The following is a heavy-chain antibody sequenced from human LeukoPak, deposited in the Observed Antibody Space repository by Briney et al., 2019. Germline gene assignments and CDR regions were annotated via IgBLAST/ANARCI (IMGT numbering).Heavy chain of an antibody. Sequence: SETLSLTCTVSGGSISSYYWSWIRQPAGKGLDWIGRIYTSGSTNYNPSLKSRVTMSVDTSKNQLSLKLSSVTAADTAVYYCAKDSSSWIDAFDIWGQGTMVTVSS. V-gene: IGHV4-4*07. CDR2: IYTSGST. CDR3: AKDSSSWIDAFDI. D-gene: IGHD6-13*01. J-gene: IGHJ3*02. CDR1: GGSISSYY.